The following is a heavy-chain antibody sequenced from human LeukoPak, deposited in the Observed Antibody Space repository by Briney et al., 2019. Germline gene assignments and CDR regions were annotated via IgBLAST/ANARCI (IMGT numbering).Heavy chain of an antibody. V-gene: IGHV3-74*01. Sequence: GGSLRLSCAASGVTFSSYWMHWVRQAPGEGLVWVSRIKPDGSSTSYADSVKGRFTISRDNAKNTLFLRMNSLRVEDTAVYYCARLAAPGSGYWGQGTLVTVSS. CDR1: GVTFSSYW. D-gene: IGHD6-13*01. CDR3: ARLAAPGSGY. J-gene: IGHJ4*02. CDR2: IKPDGSST.